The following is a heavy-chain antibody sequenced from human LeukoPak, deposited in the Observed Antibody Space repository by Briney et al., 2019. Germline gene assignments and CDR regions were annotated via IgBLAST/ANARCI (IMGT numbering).Heavy chain of an antibody. D-gene: IGHD6-19*01. CDR3: ARAYGIAVAGPLDY. Sequence: GGSLGLSCAASGFTFSSYSMNWVRQAPGKGLEWVSYISSSSTIYYADSVKGRFTISRDNAKNSLYLQMNSLRAEDTAVYYCARAYGIAVAGPLDYWGQGTLVTVSS. V-gene: IGHV3-48*01. CDR2: ISSSSTI. J-gene: IGHJ4*02. CDR1: GFTFSSYS.